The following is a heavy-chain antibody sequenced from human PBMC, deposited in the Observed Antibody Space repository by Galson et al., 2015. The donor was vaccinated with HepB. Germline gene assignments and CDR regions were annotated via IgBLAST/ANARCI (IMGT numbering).Heavy chain of an antibody. D-gene: IGHD5-12*01. CDR1: GFSLSTSYVG. J-gene: IGHJ4*02. Sequence: PALVKPTQTLTLMCTFSGFSLSTSYVGVGWFRQPPGRAPEWLALIYWDDERRYSPSLKNRLTITKDTSKSQVVLTMTNMDPVDTATYFCAHRQGIYSGYAYYFDYWGRGTLVTVSS. CDR3: AHRQGIYSGYAYYFDY. CDR2: IYWDDER. V-gene: IGHV2-5*02.